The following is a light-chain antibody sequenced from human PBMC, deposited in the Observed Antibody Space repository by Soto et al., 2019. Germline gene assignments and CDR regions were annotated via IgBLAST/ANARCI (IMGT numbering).Light chain of an antibody. V-gene: IGLV2-14*01. CDR2: EVS. CDR3: SSYTSSSTYV. J-gene: IGLJ1*01. CDR1: SSDVGGYNY. Sequence: QSVLTQPASVSGPPGQSITISCTGTSSDVGGYNYVSWYQQHPGKAPKLMIYEVSNRPSGVSNRFSGSKSGNTASLTISGLQAEDEADYYCSSYTSSSTYVFGTGTRSPS.